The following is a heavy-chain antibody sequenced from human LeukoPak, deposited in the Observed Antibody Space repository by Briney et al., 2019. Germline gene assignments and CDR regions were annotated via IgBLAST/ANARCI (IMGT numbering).Heavy chain of an antibody. D-gene: IGHD3-9*01. CDR3: ARADHDLLTTSVYYGMDV. J-gene: IGHJ6*02. CDR1: GYSFMSYG. V-gene: IGHV1-18*04. Sequence: GASVKVSCKASGYSFMSYGMSWVRQAPGQGLEWMGWISGYNGKTSYAQKVQDRVIMTTDISSNTAYMEVTSLRSDDTAIYYCARADHDLLTTSVYYGMDVWGQGTTVTVSS. CDR2: ISGYNGKT.